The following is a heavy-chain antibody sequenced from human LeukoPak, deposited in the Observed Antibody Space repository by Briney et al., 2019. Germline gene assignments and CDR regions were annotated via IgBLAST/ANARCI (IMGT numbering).Heavy chain of an antibody. V-gene: IGHV5-51*01. CDR1: GYSFTSYW. J-gene: IGHJ4*02. Sequence: GESLKISCKGSGYSFTSYWIGWVRQMPGKGLEWMGIIYPGDFDARYSPSFQGQVTISADKSISTAYLQWSSLKASDTAMYYCARAPEYYDSSAIFDYWGQGTLVTVSS. CDR2: IYPGDFDA. CDR3: ARAPEYYDSSAIFDY. D-gene: IGHD3-22*01.